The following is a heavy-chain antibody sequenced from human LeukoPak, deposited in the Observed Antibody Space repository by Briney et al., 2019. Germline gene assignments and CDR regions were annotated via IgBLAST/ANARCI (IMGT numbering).Heavy chain of an antibody. CDR3: ARAIAAAGYFDY. V-gene: IGHV1-69*05. CDR2: IILIFGTA. J-gene: IGHJ4*02. D-gene: IGHD6-13*01. CDR1: GGTFSSYA. Sequence: SVKVSCKASGGTFSSYAISWVRQAPGQGLELMGRIILIFGTANYAQKFQGRVTITTDEYTSTAYMELSSLRPEDTAVYYCARAIAAAGYFDYWGQGTLVTVSS.